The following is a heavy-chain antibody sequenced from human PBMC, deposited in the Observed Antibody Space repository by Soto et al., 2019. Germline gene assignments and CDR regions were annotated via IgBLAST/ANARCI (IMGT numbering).Heavy chain of an antibody. J-gene: IGHJ6*01. CDR3: SRGDPGGSGSPANLHYSGLGG. CDR1: GFTFSSYA. Sequence: DVQLLESGGHLVQPGGSLRLSCAASGFTFSSYAMSWVRQAPGKGLEWVSSVSAGGDMTYYSDSVKGRFTISRDNSHHAPFLPMNRLRIEDTALYYCSRGDPGGSGSPANLHYSGLGGRGQGTTVTVS. D-gene: IGHD3-10*01. V-gene: IGHV3-23*01. CDR2: VSAGGDMT.